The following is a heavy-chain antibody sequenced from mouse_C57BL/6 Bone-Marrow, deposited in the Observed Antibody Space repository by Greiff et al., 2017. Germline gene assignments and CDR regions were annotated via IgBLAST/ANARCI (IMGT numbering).Heavy chain of an antibody. CDR1: GFNIKNTY. Sequence: VHVKQSVAELVRPGASVKLSCTASGFNIKNTYMHWVKQRPEQGLEWIGRIDPANGNTKYAPKFQGKATITADTSSNTAYLQLSRLTSEDTAIYYCAYYYYGSSFYWYFDVWGTGTTVTVSS. CDR2: IDPANGNT. D-gene: IGHD1-1*01. CDR3: AYYYYGSSFYWYFDV. J-gene: IGHJ1*03. V-gene: IGHV14-3*01.